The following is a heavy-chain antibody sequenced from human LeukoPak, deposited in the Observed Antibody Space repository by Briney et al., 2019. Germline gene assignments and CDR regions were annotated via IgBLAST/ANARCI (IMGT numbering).Heavy chain of an antibody. CDR1: GFTFSSYS. CDR2: MSSSSSTI. Sequence: GGSLRLSCAASGFTFSSYSMNWVRQAPGKGLEWVSYMSSSSSTIYYADSVKGRFTISRDNAKNSLYLQMNSLRAEDTAVYYCARYHLRYPFDYWGQGTLVTVSS. J-gene: IGHJ4*02. D-gene: IGHD2-2*02. V-gene: IGHV3-48*04. CDR3: ARYHLRYPFDY.